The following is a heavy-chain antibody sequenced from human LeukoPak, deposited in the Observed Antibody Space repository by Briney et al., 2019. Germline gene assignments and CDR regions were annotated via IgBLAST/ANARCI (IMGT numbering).Heavy chain of an antibody. CDR1: GFTFSSYS. CDR2: ISSSSSYI. D-gene: IGHD7-27*01. CDR3: ARDVKTGAPFDY. V-gene: IGHV3-21*01. Sequence: KPGGSLRLSCAASGFTFSSYSMNWVRQAPGKGLEWVSSISSSSSYIYYADSVKGRLTISRDNAKNSLYLQMNSLRAEDTAVYYCARDVKTGAPFDYWGQGTLVTVSS. J-gene: IGHJ4*02.